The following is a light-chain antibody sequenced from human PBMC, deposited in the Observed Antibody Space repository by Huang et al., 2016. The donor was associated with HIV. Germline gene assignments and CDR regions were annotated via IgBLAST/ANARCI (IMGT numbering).Light chain of an antibody. V-gene: IGKV3-15*01. Sequence: EIEMTQSPATLSVSPGERATLSCRASHSVDSDLAWYQQKPGQAPRLLIYDASTRATGSSAKFNGTGSGTEFSLSITNLQSEDFAVYYCQQYSDWPPLTFGGGTKVEI. CDR1: HSVDSD. CDR2: DAS. CDR3: QQYSDWPPLT. J-gene: IGKJ4*01.